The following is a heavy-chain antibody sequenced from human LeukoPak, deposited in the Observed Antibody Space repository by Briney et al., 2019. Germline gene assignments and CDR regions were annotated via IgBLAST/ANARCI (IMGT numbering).Heavy chain of an antibody. CDR1: GYIFRNFG. CDR2: ISGYNGNT. Sequence: ASVKVSCRTSGYIFRNFGINWVRQAPGQGLEWVGWISGYNGNTKYAQKFKGRVIMTTDTSTRIGYMELRSLRSDATAVYYCARDAYDFLTGRYSGSGGDSWGQGTLVTVSS. J-gene: IGHJ4*02. V-gene: IGHV1-18*01. D-gene: IGHD3-9*01. CDR3: ARDAYDFLTGRYSGSGGDS.